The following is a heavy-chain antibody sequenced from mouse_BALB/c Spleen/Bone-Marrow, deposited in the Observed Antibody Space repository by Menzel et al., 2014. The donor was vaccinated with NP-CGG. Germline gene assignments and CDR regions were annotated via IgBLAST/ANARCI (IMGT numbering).Heavy chain of an antibody. CDR2: ISTYSGNT. CDR1: GYTFTDYA. J-gene: IGHJ3*01. Sequence: VQLQQSGPELVRTGVSVKISCEGSGYTFTDYAMHWVKQSHAKSLEWIGVISTYSGNTNYNQKFKGKATMTVDKSSSTAYMELSRLTSEDSAIYYCASPIYYGNYEQFAYWGRGTPVTVSA. V-gene: IGHV1-67*01. CDR3: ASPIYYGNYEQFAY. D-gene: IGHD2-1*01.